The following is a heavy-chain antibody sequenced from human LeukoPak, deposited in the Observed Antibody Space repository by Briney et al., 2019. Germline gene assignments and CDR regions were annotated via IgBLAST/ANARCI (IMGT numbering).Heavy chain of an antibody. CDR3: ARRIPGYCSSTSCHGDAFDI. CDR2: IIPILGIA. V-gene: IGHV1-69*04. CDR1: GGTFSSYA. Sequence: ASVKVSCKASGGTFSSYAISWVRQAPGQGLEWMGRIIPILGIANYAQKFQGRVTITTDESTSTAYMELSSLRSEDTAVYYCARRIPGYCSSTSCHGDAFDIWGQGTMVTVSS. J-gene: IGHJ3*02. D-gene: IGHD2-2*03.